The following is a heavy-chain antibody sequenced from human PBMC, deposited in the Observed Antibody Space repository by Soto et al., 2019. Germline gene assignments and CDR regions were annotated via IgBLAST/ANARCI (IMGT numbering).Heavy chain of an antibody. CDR1: GFTFDDYA. D-gene: IGHD6-6*01. CDR3: AKDIYSSSSGQDY. V-gene: IGHV3-9*01. J-gene: IGHJ4*02. Sequence: EVQLMESGGGLVQPGRSLRLSCAASGFTFDDYAMHWVRQAPGKGLEWVSGISWNGGNIGYADSVKGRFTISRDNAKNSLFLQMNSLRADDTALYFCAKDIYSSSSGQDYWGQGTPVTVSS. CDR2: ISWNGGNI.